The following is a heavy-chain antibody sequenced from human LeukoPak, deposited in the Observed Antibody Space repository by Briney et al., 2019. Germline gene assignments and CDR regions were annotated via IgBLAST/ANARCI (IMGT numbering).Heavy chain of an antibody. J-gene: IGHJ2*01. CDR1: GGSISSYY. V-gene: IGHV4-59*01. Sequence: SETLSLTCTVSGGSISSYYWSWIRQPPGKGLKWIGYIYYSGSTNYNPSLKSRVTISVDTSKNQFSLKLSSVTAADTAVYYCARHAAGLNWYFDLWGRGTLVTVSS. CDR3: ARHAAGLNWYFDL. D-gene: IGHD6-13*01. CDR2: IYYSGST.